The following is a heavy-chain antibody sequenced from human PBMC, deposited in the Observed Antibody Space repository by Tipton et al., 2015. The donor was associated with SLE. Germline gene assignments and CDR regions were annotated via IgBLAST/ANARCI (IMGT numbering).Heavy chain of an antibody. CDR1: GGSISSGSYH. CDR2: IYTSGST. D-gene: IGHD3-16*02. V-gene: IGHV4-61*02. J-gene: IGHJ5*02. Sequence: TLSLTCTVSGGSISSGSYHWSWIRQPAGKGLEWIGRIYTSGSTNYNPSLKSRVTISVDTSKNQFSLKLSSVTAADTAVYYCAREGMITFGGIIVPYWFDPWGQGTLVTVSS. CDR3: AREGMITFGGIIVPYWFDP.